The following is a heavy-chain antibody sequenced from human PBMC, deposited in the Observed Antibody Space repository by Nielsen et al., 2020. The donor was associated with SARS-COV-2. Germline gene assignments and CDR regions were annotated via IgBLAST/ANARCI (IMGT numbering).Heavy chain of an antibody. V-gene: IGHV3-30*02. D-gene: IGHD1-26*01. J-gene: IGHJ1*01. CDR2: IWYDGSNK. CDR1: GFTFSSYG. CDR3: AKVGTSGSYYTEYFQH. Sequence: GESLKISCAASGFTFSSYGMHWVRQAPGKGLEWVAVIWYDGSNKYYADSVKGRFTISRDNSKNTLYLQMNSLRAEDTAVYYCAKVGTSGSYYTEYFQHWGQGTLVTVSS.